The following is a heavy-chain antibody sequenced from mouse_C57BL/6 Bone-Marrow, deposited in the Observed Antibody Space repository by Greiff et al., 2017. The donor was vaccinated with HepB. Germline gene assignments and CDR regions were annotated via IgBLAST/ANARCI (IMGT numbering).Heavy chain of an antibody. V-gene: IGHV5-9-1*02. CDR1: GFTFSSYA. CDR2: ISSGGDYI. CDR3: TRGERDASSYVRMSGVVD. Sequence: EVQRVESGEGLVKPGGSLKLSCAASGFTFSSYAMSWVRQTPEKRLEWVAYISSGGDYIYYADTVKGRFTISRDNARNTLYLQMSSLKSEDTAMYYCTRGERDASSYVRMSGVVDWGQGTVVTVSS. D-gene: IGHD1-1*01. J-gene: IGHJ4*01.